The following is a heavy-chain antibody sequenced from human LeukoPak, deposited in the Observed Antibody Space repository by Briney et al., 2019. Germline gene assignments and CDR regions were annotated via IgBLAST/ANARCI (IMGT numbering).Heavy chain of an antibody. J-gene: IGHJ3*02. D-gene: IGHD3-10*01. V-gene: IGHV1-2*02. CDR2: INPNSGGT. CDR1: GYTFTGYY. Sequence: ASVKVSCKASGYTFTGYYMHWVRQAPGQGREWMGWINPNSGGTTYAQKFQGRVTMTRDTSISTAYMELSRLRSDDTAVYYCARDLDGSGSYSDAFDIWGQGTMVTVSS. CDR3: ARDLDGSGSYSDAFDI.